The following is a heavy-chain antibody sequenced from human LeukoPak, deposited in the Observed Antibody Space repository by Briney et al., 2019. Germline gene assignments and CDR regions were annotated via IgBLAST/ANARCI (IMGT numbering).Heavy chain of an antibody. V-gene: IGHV5-10-1*01. Sequence: GESLQIPCKGSGYSFTSYWISWVRQMPGKGLEWMGRIDPSDSYTNYSPSFQGHVTISADKSISTAYLQWSSLRASDTAMYYCARPITGTTDAVFDYWGQGTLVTVSS. CDR1: GYSFTSYW. CDR2: IDPSDSYT. J-gene: IGHJ4*02. D-gene: IGHD1-7*01. CDR3: ARPITGTTDAVFDY.